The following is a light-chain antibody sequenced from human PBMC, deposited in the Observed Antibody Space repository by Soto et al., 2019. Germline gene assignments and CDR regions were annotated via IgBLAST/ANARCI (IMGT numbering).Light chain of an antibody. CDR2: DVS. V-gene: IGLV2-14*01. Sequence: QSALTQPASVSGSPGQSITISCTGTSSDIGGYNYVSWYQQYPGKAPKLMIYDVSNRPSGVSNRFSASKSGNTASLTISGLQSEDEADYYCSSYTSSLTLVFGGGTQLTVL. CDR1: SSDIGGYNY. J-gene: IGLJ3*02. CDR3: SSYTSSLTLV.